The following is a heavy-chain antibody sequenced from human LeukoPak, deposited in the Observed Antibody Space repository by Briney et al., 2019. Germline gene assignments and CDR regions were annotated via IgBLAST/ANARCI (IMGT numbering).Heavy chain of an antibody. CDR2: IYYSGST. D-gene: IGHD1-26*01. J-gene: IGHJ6*02. CDR1: GVSISSGGYY. Sequence: SQTLSLTCTVSGVSISSGGYYWSWIRQHPGEGLEWIGYIYYSGSTYYNPSLKSRVTISVDTSKNQFSLKLSSVTAADTAVYYCARVGGTNYYYGMDVWGQGTTVTVSS. V-gene: IGHV4-31*03. CDR3: ARVGGTNYYYGMDV.